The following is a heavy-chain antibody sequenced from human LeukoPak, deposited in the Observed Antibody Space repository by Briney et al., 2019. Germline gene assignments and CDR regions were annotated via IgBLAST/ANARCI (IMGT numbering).Heavy chain of an antibody. CDR1: GYSFTSYW. CDR3: ARLVEPAANPLWFGELLQGAGGDY. Sequence: LGESLKISCKGSGYSFTSYWIGWVRQMPGKGLEWMGIIYPGDSDTRYSPSFQGQVTHSADKSISTAYLQWSSLKASDTAMYYCARLVEPAANPLWFGELLQGAGGDYWGQGTLVTVSS. D-gene: IGHD3-10*01. V-gene: IGHV5-51*01. CDR2: IYPGDSDT. J-gene: IGHJ4*02.